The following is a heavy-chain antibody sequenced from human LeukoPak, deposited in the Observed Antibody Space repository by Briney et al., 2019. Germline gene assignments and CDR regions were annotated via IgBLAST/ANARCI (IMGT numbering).Heavy chain of an antibody. CDR3: ARHATVATYDAFDI. J-gene: IGHJ3*02. Sequence: PSDTLSLTCAVSGGSISCYYWSWIRGPPGKGRGGVGYISYRGSTNHNPSLKSRVTISMDTSKNQFSLKLSSVTAADTAVYYCARHATVATYDAFDIWGQGTMVTVSS. D-gene: IGHD4-23*01. V-gene: IGHV4-59*08. CDR1: GGSISCYY. CDR2: ISYRGST.